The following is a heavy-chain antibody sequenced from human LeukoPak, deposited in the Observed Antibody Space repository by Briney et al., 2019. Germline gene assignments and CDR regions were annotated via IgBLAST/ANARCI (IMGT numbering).Heavy chain of an antibody. CDR1: GGYFSGYY. CDR3: ARGAVAVV. D-gene: IGHD6-19*01. J-gene: IGHJ4*02. V-gene: IGHV4-34*01. CDR2: INHSGST. Sequence: SETLSLTCAVYGGYFSGYYWSWIRQPPGKGLEWIGEINHSGSTNYNPSLKSRVTISVDTSKNQFSLKLSSVTAADTAVYYCARGAVAVVWGQGTLVTVSS.